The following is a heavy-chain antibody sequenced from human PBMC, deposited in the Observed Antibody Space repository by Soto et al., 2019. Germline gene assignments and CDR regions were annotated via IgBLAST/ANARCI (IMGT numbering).Heavy chain of an antibody. V-gene: IGHV1-8*01. Sequence: GASVKVSCKASGSSFTSLDINWVRQTAGQGLEWMGWMQPSTGRTGYAQKFQGRVTMTRDTSINTAYMELSSLRSEDTAVYYCATPSWQQLVLIQGRSGFDYWGQGTLVTVSS. CDR3: ATPSWQQLVLIQGRSGFDY. J-gene: IGHJ4*02. CDR2: MQPSTGRT. D-gene: IGHD6-13*01. CDR1: GSSFTSLD.